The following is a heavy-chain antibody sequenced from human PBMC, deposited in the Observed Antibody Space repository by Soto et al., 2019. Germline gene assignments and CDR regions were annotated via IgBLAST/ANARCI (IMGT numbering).Heavy chain of an antibody. D-gene: IGHD6-13*01. CDR1: GGSISSYY. V-gene: IGHV4-59*12. CDR2: IYFSGGT. J-gene: IGHJ4*02. CDR3: ARESRSWYGSIVDY. Sequence: QVQLQESGPGLVKPSETLSLTCTVSGGSISSYYWSWIRQPPGKGLEWIGYIYFSGGTNYNPSLKTRVTISVATSKNQFSLKLSSVTAADTAVYYCARESRSWYGSIVDYGGQGTLVTVSS.